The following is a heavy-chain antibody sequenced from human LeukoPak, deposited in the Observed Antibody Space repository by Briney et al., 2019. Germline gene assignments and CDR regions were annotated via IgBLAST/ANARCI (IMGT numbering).Heavy chain of an antibody. D-gene: IGHD3-10*01. CDR2: IIPIFGTA. V-gene: IGHV1-69*13. J-gene: IGHJ6*02. CDR1: GGTFSSYA. CDR3: ARATMVRGVGYYGMDV. Sequence: VKVSCKASGGTFSSYAISWVRQAPGQGLEWMGGIIPIFGTANYAQKFQGRVTITADESTSTAYMELSSLRSEDTAVYYCARATMVRGVGYYGMDVWGQGTTVTVSS.